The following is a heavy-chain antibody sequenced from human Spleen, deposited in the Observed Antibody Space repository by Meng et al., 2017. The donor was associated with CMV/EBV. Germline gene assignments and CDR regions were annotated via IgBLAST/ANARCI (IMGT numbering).Heavy chain of an antibody. D-gene: IGHD6-19*01. CDR2: IWFDGSGK. V-gene: IGHV3-33*06. CDR3: AKDIVSSSGWLGRMDV. J-gene: IGHJ6*02. CDR1: GLNFSSYG. Sequence: GESLKISCEASGLNFSSYGMHWVRQAPGKGLEWVAVIWFDGSGKYYADSVEGRFTISRDNSKKTLYLQMHSLKVDDTAVYYCAKDIVSSSGWLGRMDVWGQGTTVTVSS.